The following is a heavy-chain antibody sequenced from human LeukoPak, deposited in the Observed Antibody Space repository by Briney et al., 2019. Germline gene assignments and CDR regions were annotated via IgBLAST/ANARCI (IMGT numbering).Heavy chain of an antibody. D-gene: IGHD5-18*01. J-gene: IGHJ6*03. CDR3: ARLTAYYYMDV. Sequence: SETLSLTCTVSGVSISSSNSYWGWIRQPPGKGLEWIGYIYYSGSTNYNPSLKSRVTISVDTSKNQFSLKLSSVTAADTAVYYCARLTAYYYMDVWGKGTTVTVSS. V-gene: IGHV4-61*05. CDR1: GVSISSSNSY. CDR2: IYYSGST.